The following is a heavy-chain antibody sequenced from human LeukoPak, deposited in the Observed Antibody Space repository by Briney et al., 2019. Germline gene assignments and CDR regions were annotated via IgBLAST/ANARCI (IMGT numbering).Heavy chain of an antibody. CDR3: AKSIFGSFDY. J-gene: IGHJ4*02. V-gene: IGHV3-23*01. D-gene: IGHD3-3*01. CDR2: ISGSGGST. CDR1: GFTFSSNA. Sequence: PGGSLRLSCAASGFTFSSNAMNWVRQAPGKGPEWVSAISGSGGSTYYADSVKGRFTISRDNSKNTLYLQMNSLGAEDTAVYYCAKSIFGSFDYWGQGTLVTVSS.